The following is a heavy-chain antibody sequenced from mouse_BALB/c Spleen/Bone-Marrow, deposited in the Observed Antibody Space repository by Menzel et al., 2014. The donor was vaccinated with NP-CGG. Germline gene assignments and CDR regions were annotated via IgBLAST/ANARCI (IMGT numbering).Heavy chain of an antibody. J-gene: IGHJ3*01. CDR1: GYTFTNYW. V-gene: IGHV1-7*01. Sequence: QVHVKQSGAELAKPRASVKMSCKASGYTFTNYWMHWVKQRPGQGLEWIGYINPSTGYTEYNQKFKDKATLTADKSSSTAYMQLSSLTSEDSAVYYCARGYQRILAYWGQGTLVTVSA. CDR3: ARGYQRILAY. CDR2: INPSTGYT.